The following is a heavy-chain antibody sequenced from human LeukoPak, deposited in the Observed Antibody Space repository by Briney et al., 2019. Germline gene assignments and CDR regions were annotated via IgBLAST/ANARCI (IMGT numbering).Heavy chain of an antibody. V-gene: IGHV4-39*01. CDR2: VSYSGST. Sequence: PSETLSLTCTVSGGSISSSTYYWGWIRQPPGKGLELIGSVSYSGSTYYNPSLKSRVTISLDTPKNQFSLKLSSVTAADTAVYYCARQMMDSSAFDYWGQGTLVTVPS. J-gene: IGHJ4*02. D-gene: IGHD3-22*01. CDR3: ARQMMDSSAFDY. CDR1: GGSISSSTYY.